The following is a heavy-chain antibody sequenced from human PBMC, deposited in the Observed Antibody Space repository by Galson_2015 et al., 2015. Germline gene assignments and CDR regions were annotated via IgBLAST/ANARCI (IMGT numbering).Heavy chain of an antibody. CDR3: ARVRAGATTVDY. CDR1: GFTFSNYW. V-gene: IGHV3-7*01. J-gene: IGHJ4*02. D-gene: IGHD1-26*01. CDR2: INQDGSEK. Sequence: SLRLSCAASGFTFSNYWMIWVRQAPGKGLEWVASINQDGSEKNYVDSVKGRFTISRDNAKNSLYLQMNSLRAEDTAVYYCARVRAGATTVDYWGQGTLVTVSS.